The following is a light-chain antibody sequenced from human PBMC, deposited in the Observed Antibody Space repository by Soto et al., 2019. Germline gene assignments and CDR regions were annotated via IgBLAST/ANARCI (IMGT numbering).Light chain of an antibody. J-gene: IGLJ2*01. CDR1: SSDVGGYNY. Sequence: QSALTQPASMSGSPGQSITISCTGTSSDVGGYNYVSWYRQHPGKAPKLMIYDVNNRPSGVSNRLSGSKSANTASLTISGLQAEDEADYYCSYHSSSSTLVVFGGGTKLTVL. CDR2: DVN. V-gene: IGLV2-14*03. CDR3: SYHSSSSTLVV.